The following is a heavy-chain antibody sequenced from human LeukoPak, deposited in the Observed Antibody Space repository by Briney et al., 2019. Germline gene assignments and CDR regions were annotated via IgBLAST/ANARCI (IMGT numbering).Heavy chain of an antibody. CDR3: AKTDLHSGSYPEGEYFQH. J-gene: IGHJ1*01. D-gene: IGHD1-26*01. Sequence: PGGSLRLSCAASGFTFSSYAMSWVRQAPGKGLEWVSAISGSGGSTYYADSVKGRFTVSRDNSKNTLYLQMNSLRAEDTAVYYCAKTDLHSGSYPEGEYFQHWGQGTLVTVSS. CDR2: ISGSGGST. V-gene: IGHV3-23*01. CDR1: GFTFSSYA.